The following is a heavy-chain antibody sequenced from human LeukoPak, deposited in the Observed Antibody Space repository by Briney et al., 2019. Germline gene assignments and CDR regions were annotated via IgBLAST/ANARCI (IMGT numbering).Heavy chain of an antibody. Sequence: PGGSLRLSCSASGFTFVLSAMHWVRQAPGKGLDWVSVISFDGSNKYYADSVKGRFTISRDNSKNTLYLEMNSLRGEDTAVYYCAKFGSPGYWGQGTLVTVSS. CDR3: AKFGSPGY. CDR1: GFTFVLSA. J-gene: IGHJ4*02. V-gene: IGHV3-30*04. CDR2: ISFDGSNK. D-gene: IGHD1-26*01.